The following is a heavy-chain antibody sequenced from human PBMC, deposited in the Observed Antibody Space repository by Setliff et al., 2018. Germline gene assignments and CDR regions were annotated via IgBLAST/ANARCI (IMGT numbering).Heavy chain of an antibody. CDR1: RYTFNDYY. CDR3: ARAEYTSSSLYYYMDV. J-gene: IGHJ6*03. V-gene: IGHV1-2*06. Sequence: GASVKVSCKAFRYTFNDYYVHWVRQTPGQGLEWMGRINPSSGGTDDAQNSLGRVTMTRDTATSTAYMELSRLTSDDTAAYYCARAEYTSSSLYYYMDVWGKGTTVTVSS. CDR2: INPSSGGT. D-gene: IGHD6-6*01.